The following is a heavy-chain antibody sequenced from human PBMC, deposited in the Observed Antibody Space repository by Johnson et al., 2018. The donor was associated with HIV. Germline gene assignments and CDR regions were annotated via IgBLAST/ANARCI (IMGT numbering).Heavy chain of an antibody. J-gene: IGHJ3*02. D-gene: IGHD2-15*01. CDR1: GFTFSSYW. V-gene: IGHV3-7*01. CDR2: IKHDGSEK. Sequence: VQLVESGGGVVQPGRSLRLSCAASGFTFSSYWMSWVSQAPGKGLEWVANIKHDGSEKYYVDSVKGRFTISRDNSKNTLYLQMNSLRAEDTALYYCAREGLMRPGGAFDIWGQGTMVTVSS. CDR3: AREGLMRPGGAFDI.